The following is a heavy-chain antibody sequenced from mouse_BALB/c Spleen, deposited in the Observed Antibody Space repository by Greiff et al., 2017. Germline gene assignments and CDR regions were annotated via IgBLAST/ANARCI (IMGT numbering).Heavy chain of an antibody. D-gene: IGHD1-1*01. CDR1: GYTFTDYV. J-gene: IGHJ2*01. V-gene: IGHV1-77*01. CDR3: ASRGYYGSSSPFDY. CDR2: IYPGSGST. Sequence: VMLVESGPELVKPGASVKMSCKASGYTFTDYVISWVKQRTGQGLEWIGEIYPGSGSTNYNEKFKGKATFTADTSSNTAYMQLSSLTSEDSAVYYCASRGYYGSSSPFDYWGQGTTLTVSS.